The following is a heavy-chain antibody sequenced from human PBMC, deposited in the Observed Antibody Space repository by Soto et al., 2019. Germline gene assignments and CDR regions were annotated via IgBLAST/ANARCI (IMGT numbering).Heavy chain of an antibody. J-gene: IGHJ4*02. Sequence: EVQLVESGGGLVQPGGSLRLSCAASGFTFSSYWMHWVRQVPGKGLLWVSRIDEYGSTIHYADSVKGRFTISRDNAKNTLYLEMNSLIAEDTALYYVTRDIGGKGAYWGQGILVTVSS. CDR1: GFTFSSYW. D-gene: IGHD3-10*01. V-gene: IGHV3-74*01. CDR3: TRDIGGKGAY. CDR2: IDEYGSTI.